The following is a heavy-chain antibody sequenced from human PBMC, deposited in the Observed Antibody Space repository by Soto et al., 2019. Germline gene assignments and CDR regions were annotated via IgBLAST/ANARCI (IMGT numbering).Heavy chain of an antibody. V-gene: IGHV1-69*12. Sequence: QVQLVQSGAEVKKPGSSVKVSCKASGGTFSSYAISWVRQAPGQGLEWMGGIIPIFGTANYAQKFHGRVTITADESTSTASMELSSLRSEDTAVYSCASPPPHYYYSGMDVWGQGTTVTVSS. CDR3: ASPPPHYYYSGMDV. J-gene: IGHJ6*02. CDR2: IIPIFGTA. CDR1: GGTFSSYA.